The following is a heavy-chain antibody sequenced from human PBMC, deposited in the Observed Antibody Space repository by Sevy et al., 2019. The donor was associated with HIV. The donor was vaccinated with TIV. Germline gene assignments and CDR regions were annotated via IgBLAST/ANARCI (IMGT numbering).Heavy chain of an antibody. V-gene: IGHV4-4*02. J-gene: IGHJ4*02. CDR2: IYHSGST. CDR3: ARAIYYDSSGPHFDY. Sequence: SETLSLTYAVSGGSISSSNWWSWVRQPPGKGLEWIGEIYHSGSTNYNPSLKSRVTISVDKSKNQFSLKLSSVTAADTAVYYCARAIYYDSSGPHFDYWGQGTLVTVSS. D-gene: IGHD3-22*01. CDR1: GGSISSSNW.